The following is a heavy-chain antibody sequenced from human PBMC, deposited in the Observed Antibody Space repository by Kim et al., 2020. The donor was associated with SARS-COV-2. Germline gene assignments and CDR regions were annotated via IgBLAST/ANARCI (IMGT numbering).Heavy chain of an antibody. J-gene: IGHJ4*02. Sequence: ASVKVSCKASGYTFTGYYMHWVRQAPGQGLEWMGRITPNSGGTNYAQKFQGRVTMTRDTSISTAYMELSRLRSDDTAVYYCARVPHLDCSGGSCYSHSLDYWGQGTLVTVSS. CDR2: ITPNSGGT. CDR1: GYTFTGYY. V-gene: IGHV1-2*06. D-gene: IGHD2-15*01. CDR3: ARVPHLDCSGGSCYSHSLDY.